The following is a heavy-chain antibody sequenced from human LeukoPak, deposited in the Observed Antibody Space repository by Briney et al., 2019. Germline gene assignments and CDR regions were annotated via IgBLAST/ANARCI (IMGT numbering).Heavy chain of an antibody. D-gene: IGHD4-11*01. CDR2: INHSGST. J-gene: IGHJ5*02. CDR1: GGSFSGYY. Sequence: SETLSLTCAVYGGSFSGYYWSWIRQPPGKGLEWIGEINHSGSTNYNPYFKSRFTTSVDTPKNQSSLKLSSVTAADTAVNYCARGYGYSKTPRGGAGNWFDPWGQGTLVTVSS. V-gene: IGHV4-34*01. CDR3: ARGYGYSKTPRGGAGNWFDP.